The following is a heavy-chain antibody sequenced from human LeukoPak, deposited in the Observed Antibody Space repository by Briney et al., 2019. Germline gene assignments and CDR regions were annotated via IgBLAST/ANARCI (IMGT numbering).Heavy chain of an antibody. CDR1: GGSFSGYY. D-gene: IGHD3-3*01. V-gene: IGHV4-34*01. Sequence: PSETLSLTCAVYGGSFSGYYWSWIGQPPGKGLEWIREINHSGSTNYNPSLKSRVTISVDTSKNQFSLKLSSVTAADTAVYYCARSRSTIFGVVTQPDAYNWFDPWGQGTLVTVSS. J-gene: IGHJ5*02. CDR3: ARSRSTIFGVVTQPDAYNWFDP. CDR2: INHSGST.